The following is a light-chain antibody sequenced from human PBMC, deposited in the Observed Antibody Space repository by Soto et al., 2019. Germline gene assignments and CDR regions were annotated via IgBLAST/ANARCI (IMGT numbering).Light chain of an antibody. CDR3: QQRSNWPPWT. J-gene: IGKJ1*01. Sequence: DIVLTQSPATLSLSPGERATLSCRASQSVSSYLAWYQQKPGQAPRLLIYDASNRATGIPARFSGCGSGTDFTLTISSLEPEDFAVYYCQQRSNWPPWTFGQGTKVDIK. CDR1: QSVSSY. CDR2: DAS. V-gene: IGKV3-11*01.